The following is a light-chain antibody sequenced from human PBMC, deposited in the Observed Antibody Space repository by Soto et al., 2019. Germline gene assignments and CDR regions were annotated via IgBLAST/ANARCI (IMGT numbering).Light chain of an antibody. CDR3: QHYTNWLLT. Sequence: EIVMAQSPATPSLSPGGRDTPSPRASHSVSSRLAWYQQKPGQAPRLLIYGASTRATGLPARFSGSGSGTEFTLTISSLQSEDFAVYYCQHYTNWLLTFGGGTKV. CDR1: HSVSSR. J-gene: IGKJ4*01. V-gene: IGKV3-15*01. CDR2: GAS.